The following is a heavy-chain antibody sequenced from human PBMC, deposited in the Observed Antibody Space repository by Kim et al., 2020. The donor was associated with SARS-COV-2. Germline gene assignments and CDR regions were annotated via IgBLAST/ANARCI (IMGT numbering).Heavy chain of an antibody. J-gene: IGHJ4*02. CDR3: ARLAYYDFWSGSLGYFDY. CDR2: IYPGDSDT. CDR1: GYSFTSYW. D-gene: IGHD3-3*01. V-gene: IGHV5-51*01. Sequence: GESLKISCKGSGYSFTSYWIGWVRQMPGKGLEWMGIIYPGDSDTRYSPSFQGQVTISANKSISTAYLQWSSLKASDTAMYYCARLAYYDFWSGSLGYFDYWGQGTLVTVSS.